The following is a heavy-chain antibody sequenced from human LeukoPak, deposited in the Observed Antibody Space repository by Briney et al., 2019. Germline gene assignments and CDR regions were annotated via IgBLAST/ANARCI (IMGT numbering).Heavy chain of an antibody. J-gene: IGHJ4*02. CDR3: ARWSYSGYYYFDY. V-gene: IGHV1-2*02. D-gene: IGHD5-12*01. CDR1: GYTFTGYY. Sequence: ASVKVSCKASGYTFTGYYMHWVRQAPGQGLEWMGWTNPNSGGTNYAQKFQGRVTMTRDTSISTAYMELSRLRSDDTAVYYCARWSYSGYYYFDYWGQGTLVTVSS. CDR2: TNPNSGGT.